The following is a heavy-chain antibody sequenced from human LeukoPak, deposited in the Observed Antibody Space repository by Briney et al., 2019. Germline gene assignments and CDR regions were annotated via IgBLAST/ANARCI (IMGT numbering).Heavy chain of an antibody. CDR2: ISGSGGST. D-gene: IGHD2-8*01. V-gene: IGHV3-23*01. J-gene: IGHJ3*02. CDR1: GFTFSSYA. Sequence: GESLRLSCAASGFTFSSYAMSWVRQAPGKGLEWVSAISGSGGSTYYADSVKGRFTISRDNSKNTLYLQMNSLRAEDTAVYYCAKASLYCTNGVCYSWAFDIWGQGTIVTVS. CDR3: AKASLYCTNGVCYSWAFDI.